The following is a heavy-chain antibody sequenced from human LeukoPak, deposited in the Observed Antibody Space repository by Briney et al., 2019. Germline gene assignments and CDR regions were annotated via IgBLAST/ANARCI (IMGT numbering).Heavy chain of an antibody. Sequence: PSETLSLTCAVYGGSFSGYYWSWIRQPPGKGLEWIGEINHSGSTNYNPSLKGRVTISVDTSKNQFSLKLSSVTAADTAVYYCARRHDGTGDYWGQGTLVTVSS. D-gene: IGHD3/OR15-3a*01. CDR3: ARRHDGTGDY. J-gene: IGHJ4*02. V-gene: IGHV4-34*01. CDR2: INHSGST. CDR1: GGSFSGYY.